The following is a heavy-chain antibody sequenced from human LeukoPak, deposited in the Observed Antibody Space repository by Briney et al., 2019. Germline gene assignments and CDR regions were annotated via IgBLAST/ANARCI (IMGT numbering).Heavy chain of an antibody. CDR2: IYTSGST. CDR3: ARGSPLPYSSGWYNTYYFDS. V-gene: IGHV4-4*07. Sequence: SETLSLTCTVSGGSISSYYWSWIRQPAGKGLEWIGRIYTSGSTNYNPSLKSRVTMSTDTSKNQLSLKLSSVTAADTAVYYCARGSPLPYSSGWYNTYYFDSWGQGTLVTVSS. D-gene: IGHD6-19*01. J-gene: IGHJ4*02. CDR1: GGSISSYY.